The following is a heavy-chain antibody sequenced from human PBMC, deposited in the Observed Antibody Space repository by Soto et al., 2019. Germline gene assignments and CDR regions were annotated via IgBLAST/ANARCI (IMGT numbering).Heavy chain of an antibody. CDR1: GYSFTSYW. J-gene: IGHJ6*02. CDR3: ARHQFYYEFWSGYYTSVNYYGMDV. V-gene: IGHV5-51*01. CDR2: IYPGDSDT. D-gene: IGHD3-3*01. Sequence: PGESLKISCKGSGYSFTSYWIGWVRQMPGKVLEWMGIIYPGDSDTRYSPSFQGQVTISADKSISTAYLQWSSLKASDTAMYYCARHQFYYEFWSGYYTSVNYYGMDVWGQGXTVTVYS.